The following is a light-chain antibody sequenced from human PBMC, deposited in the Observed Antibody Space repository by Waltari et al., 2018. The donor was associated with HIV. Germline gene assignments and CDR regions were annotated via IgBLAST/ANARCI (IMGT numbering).Light chain of an antibody. V-gene: IGLV3-21*02. Sequence: SYVLTQPPSVSVAPGQTARITCGGNNLGTKSVHWYQQKPGQAPVLVVYDDSDRPLERFSGSISGNTATLTISTVEAGDEADYYCQVWDSTSDLRVVFGGGTELTVL. J-gene: IGLJ2*01. CDR2: DDS. CDR3: QVWDSTSDLRVV. CDR1: NLGTKS.